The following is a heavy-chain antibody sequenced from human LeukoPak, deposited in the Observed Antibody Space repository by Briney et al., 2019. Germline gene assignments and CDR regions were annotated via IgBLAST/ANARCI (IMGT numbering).Heavy chain of an antibody. CDR2: ISSSGSTI. CDR1: GFTFSDYY. Sequence: GGSLRLSCAASGFTFSDYYMSWIRQAPGKGLEWVSYISSSGSTIYYADSVKGRFTIPRDNAKNSLYLQMNSLRAEDTAVYYCARDDPMIVVVYWGQGTLVTVSS. V-gene: IGHV3-11*01. CDR3: ARDDPMIVVVY. D-gene: IGHD3-22*01. J-gene: IGHJ4*02.